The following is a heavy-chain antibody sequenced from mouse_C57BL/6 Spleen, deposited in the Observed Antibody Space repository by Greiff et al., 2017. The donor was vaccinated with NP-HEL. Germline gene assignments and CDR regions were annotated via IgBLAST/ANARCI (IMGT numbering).Heavy chain of an antibody. CDR3: ANDYEYYFDY. CDR1: GYAFSSSW. Sequence: QVQLQQSGPELVKPGASVKISCKASGYAFSSSWMNWVKQRPGKGLEWIGRIYPGDGDTNYNGKFKGKATLTADKSSSTAYMQLSSLTSEDSAVYFCANDYEYYFDYWGQGTTLTVSS. D-gene: IGHD2-4*01. J-gene: IGHJ2*01. V-gene: IGHV1-82*01. CDR2: IYPGDGDT.